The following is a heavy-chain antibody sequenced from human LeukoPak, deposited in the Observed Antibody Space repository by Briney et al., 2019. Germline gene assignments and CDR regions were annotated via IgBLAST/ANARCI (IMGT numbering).Heavy chain of an antibody. D-gene: IGHD5-24*01. CDR2: IWYDGSEK. CDR1: GFSFSAYG. CDR3: LRDLLGSPQNYFDS. J-gene: IGHJ4*02. V-gene: IGHV3-30*02. Sequence: GGSLRLSCAASGFSFSAYGMHWVRQAPGKGLGWVAYIWYDGSEKEYANSVKGRFTISRDTSKSTVYLQMSSLRPEDTAMYYCLRDLLGSPQNYFDSWGQGTLVTVSS.